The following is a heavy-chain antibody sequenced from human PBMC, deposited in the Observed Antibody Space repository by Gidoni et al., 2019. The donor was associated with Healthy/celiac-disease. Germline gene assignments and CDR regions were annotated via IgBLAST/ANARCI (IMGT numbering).Heavy chain of an antibody. CDR2: ISGSGGST. CDR1: GFTFSSYA. CDR3: AKDPGQSYESPLWYFDL. J-gene: IGHJ2*01. D-gene: IGHD3-10*01. V-gene: IGHV3-23*01. Sequence: EVQLLESGGGLVQPGGSLRLSCAASGFTFSSYAMSWVRQAPGKGLEWVSAISGSGGSTYYADSVKGRFTISRDNSKNTLYLQMNSLRADDTAVYYCAKDPGQSYESPLWYFDLWGRGTLVTVSS.